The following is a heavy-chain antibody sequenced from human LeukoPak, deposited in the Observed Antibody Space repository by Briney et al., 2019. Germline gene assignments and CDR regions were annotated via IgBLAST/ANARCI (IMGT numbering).Heavy chain of an antibody. CDR2: INHSGST. CDR1: GGSISSYY. D-gene: IGHD3-22*01. CDR3: ARGVPYYYDSSGYYPIDY. Sequence: SETLSLTCTVSGGSISSYYWSWIRQPPGKGLEWIGEINHSGSTNYNPSLKSRVTISVDTSKNQFSLKLSSVTAADTAVYYCARGVPYYYDSSGYYPIDYWGQGTLVTVSS. V-gene: IGHV4-34*01. J-gene: IGHJ4*02.